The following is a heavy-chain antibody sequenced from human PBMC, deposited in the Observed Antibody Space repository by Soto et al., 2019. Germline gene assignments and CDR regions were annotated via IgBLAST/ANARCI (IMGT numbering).Heavy chain of an antibody. V-gene: IGHV5-10-1*01. CDR1: GYSFTSYW. Sequence: GESLKISCKGSGYSFTSYWISWVRQMPGKGLEWMGRIDPSDSYTSYSPSFQGHVTISADKSISTAYLQWSSLKASDTAMYYCARHHYYDSSGYYYFDYWGQGTLVTVSS. CDR2: IDPSDSYT. D-gene: IGHD3-22*01. CDR3: ARHHYYDSSGYYYFDY. J-gene: IGHJ4*02.